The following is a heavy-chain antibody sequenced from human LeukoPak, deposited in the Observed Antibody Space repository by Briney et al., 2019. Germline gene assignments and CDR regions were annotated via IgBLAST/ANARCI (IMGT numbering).Heavy chain of an antibody. V-gene: IGHV4-30-2*01. J-gene: IGHJ5*02. CDR3: ARVDCSSTSCYHRMIWFDP. CDR2: IYHSGST. CDR1: GGSISSGGYY. D-gene: IGHD2-2*01. Sequence: SETLSLTCTVSGGSISSGGYYWSWIRQPPGKGLEWIGYIYHSGSTYYNPSLKSRVTISVDRSKNQFSLKLSSVTAADTAVYYCARVDCSSTSCYHRMIWFDPWGQGTLVTVSS.